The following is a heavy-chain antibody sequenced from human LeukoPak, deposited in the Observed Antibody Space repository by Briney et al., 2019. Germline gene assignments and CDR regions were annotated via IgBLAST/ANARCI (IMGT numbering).Heavy chain of an antibody. CDR2: ISGSGGST. CDR1: GFTFSSYS. J-gene: IGHJ4*02. D-gene: IGHD2-2*01. CDR3: ARDGSPYCSSTSCYAH. Sequence: GGSLRLSCAASGFTFSSYSMSWVRQAPGKRLEWVSAISGSGGSTYYADSVKGRFTISRDNSKNTLYLQMNSLRAEDTAVYYCARDGSPYCSSTSCYAHWGQGTLVTVSS. V-gene: IGHV3-23*01.